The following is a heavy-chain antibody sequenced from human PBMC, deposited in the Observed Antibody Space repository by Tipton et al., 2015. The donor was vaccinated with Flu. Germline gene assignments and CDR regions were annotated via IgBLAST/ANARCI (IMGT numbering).Heavy chain of an antibody. CDR3: ARHSNGNSRPGLGL. V-gene: IGHV5-51*01. D-gene: IGHD4-23*01. CDR1: GYSFAKYW. CDR2: IYPGDSNI. J-gene: IGHJ1*01. Sequence: QLVQSGAEVKKPGESLKISCKGSGYSFAKYWIGWVRQMPGKGLEWMGIIYPGDSNIRYSTSFQGPVTISADKSINTAYLHWNTLTASAPDVFCCARHSNGNSRPGLGLWGQGPLVPVSS.